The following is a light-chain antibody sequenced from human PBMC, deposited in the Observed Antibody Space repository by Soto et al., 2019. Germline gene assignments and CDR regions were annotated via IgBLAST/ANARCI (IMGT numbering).Light chain of an antibody. CDR1: QSVSSNY. CDR2: DAS. CDR3: RQYGTSPRT. Sequence: EFVLTQSPGTLSLSPGERATLSCRASQSVSSNYLAWYQQQPGQAPRLLIYDASTRATGVPDRFSGSGSGIYFTLTVSRLEPEDFAMYYCRQYGTSPRTFGQGTKVEIK. V-gene: IGKV3-20*01. J-gene: IGKJ1*01.